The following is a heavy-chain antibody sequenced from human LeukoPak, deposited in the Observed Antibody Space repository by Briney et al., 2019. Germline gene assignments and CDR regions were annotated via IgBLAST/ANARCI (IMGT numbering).Heavy chain of an antibody. CDR2: IYYSGST. V-gene: IGHV4-59*08. CDR1: GGSINNYY. D-gene: IGHD3-22*01. CDR3: ARRQYYDSSGYWYYFDS. Sequence: KPSETLSLTCTVSGGSINNYYWSWIQQPPGQGLEGIGQIYYSGSTNYNPSLKSQVTISVDTSKNLFSPNLSSVTAADTAIYYCARRQYYDSSGYWYYFDSWGQGILVTVSS. J-gene: IGHJ4*02.